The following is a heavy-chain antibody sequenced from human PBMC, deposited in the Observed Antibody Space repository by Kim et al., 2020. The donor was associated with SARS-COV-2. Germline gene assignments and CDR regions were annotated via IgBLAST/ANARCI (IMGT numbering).Heavy chain of an antibody. D-gene: IGHD3-3*01. CDR1: GFTFSSYW. CDR2: INSDGSST. J-gene: IGHJ3*02. V-gene: IGHV3-74*01. CDR3: ARGGRFWSPGAFDI. Sequence: GGSLRLSCAASGFTFSSYWMHWVRQAPGKGLVWVSRINSDGSSTSYADSVKGRFTISRDNAKNTLYLQMNSLRAEDTAVYYCARGGRFWSPGAFDIWGQGTMVTVSS.